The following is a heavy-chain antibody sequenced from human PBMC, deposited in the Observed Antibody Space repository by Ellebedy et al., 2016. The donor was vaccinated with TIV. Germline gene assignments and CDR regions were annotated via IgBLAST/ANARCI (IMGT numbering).Heavy chain of an antibody. D-gene: IGHD3-9*01. J-gene: IGHJ5*02. Sequence: SETLSLTCTVSGDSVSSEDYYWSWIRQFPGRGLEWLGYIYESGTTDYNPSLKSRVTMSIDASKNQFSLRLSSLTAADTAVYYCARVNLTGYKVYNWFDPWGRGTTVTVSS. CDR1: GDSVSSEDYY. CDR3: ARVNLTGYKVYNWFDP. V-gene: IGHV4-61*08. CDR2: IYESGTT.